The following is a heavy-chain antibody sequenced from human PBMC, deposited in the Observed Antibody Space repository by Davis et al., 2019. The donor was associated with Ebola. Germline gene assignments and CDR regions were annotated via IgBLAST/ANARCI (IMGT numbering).Heavy chain of an antibody. J-gene: IGHJ4*02. D-gene: IGHD2-2*01. CDR3: AKSTSGSSADYFDY. CDR2: INHSGST. CDR1: GGSFSGYY. V-gene: IGHV4-34*01. Sequence: SQTLSLTCAVYGGSFSGYYWSWIRQPPGKGLEWIGEINHSGSTNYNPSLKSRVTISVDTSKNQFSLNLISVTAADTAVYYCAKSTSGSSADYFDYWGQGTRVIVSS.